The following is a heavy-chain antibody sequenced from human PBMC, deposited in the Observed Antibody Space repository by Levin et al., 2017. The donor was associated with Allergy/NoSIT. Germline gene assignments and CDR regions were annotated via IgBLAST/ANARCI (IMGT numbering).Heavy chain of an antibody. V-gene: IGHV4-59*01. Sequence: SETLSLSCSVSGGSTRGYYWTWIRQPPGKVPEWIGYIYYSGQTSYNPSLKSRVIISGDTSKNQVSLKLTSVTAPDTAVYYCARGRDYWFFDLWGRGTLVTVSS. CDR1: GGSTRGYY. J-gene: IGHJ2*01. CDR2: IYYSGQT. CDR3: ARGRDYWFFDL.